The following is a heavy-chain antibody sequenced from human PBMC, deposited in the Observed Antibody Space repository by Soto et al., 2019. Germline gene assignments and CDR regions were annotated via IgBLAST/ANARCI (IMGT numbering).Heavy chain of an antibody. CDR1: GFSLSTSGVG. CDR3: AHSVYDSSGYYVPYAFDI. V-gene: IGHV2-5*01. D-gene: IGHD3-22*01. CDR2: IYWNDDK. J-gene: IGHJ3*02. Sequence: QITLKESGPTLVKPTQTLTLTCTFSGFSLSTSGVGVGWIRQPPGKALEWLALIYWNDDKRYSPSLKSRLTTTQDTSKDQVGPTMTNMDPVDTATYYCAHSVYDSSGYYVPYAFDIWGQGTMVPVSS.